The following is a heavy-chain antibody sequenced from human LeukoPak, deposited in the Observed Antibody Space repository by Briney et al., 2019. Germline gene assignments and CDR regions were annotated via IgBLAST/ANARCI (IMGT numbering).Heavy chain of an antibody. J-gene: IGHJ4*02. CDR2: IYHSGST. D-gene: IGHD6-13*01. Sequence: TPSETLSLTCTVSGYSISSGYYWGWIRQPPGKGLEWIGSIYHSGSTYYNPSLKSRVTISVDTSKNQFSLKLSSVTAADTAVYYCARVPPGSSWPPAHYYFDYWGQGTLVTVSS. CDR1: GYSISSGYY. CDR3: ARVPPGSSWPPAHYYFDY. V-gene: IGHV4-38-2*02.